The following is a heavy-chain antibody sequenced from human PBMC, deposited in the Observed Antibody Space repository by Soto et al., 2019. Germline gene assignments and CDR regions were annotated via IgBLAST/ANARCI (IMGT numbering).Heavy chain of an antibody. J-gene: IGHJ6*02. CDR2: ISYDGNNK. Sequence: QVQLVESGGGVVQPGRSLRLSCEASGFTFSSYGMHWVRQAPGKGLEWVAVISYDGNNKYYADSVKGRFTISRYNSKNTMYPQTNSLRPEEMAVYYCARAMIPIIMGGMPAMDVWGQGTTVTVSS. CDR1: GFTFSSYG. D-gene: IGHD2-21*01. CDR3: ARAMIPIIMGGMPAMDV. V-gene: IGHV3-30*03.